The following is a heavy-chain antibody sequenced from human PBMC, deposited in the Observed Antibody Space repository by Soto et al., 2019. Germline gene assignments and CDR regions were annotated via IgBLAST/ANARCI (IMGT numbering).Heavy chain of an antibody. J-gene: IGHJ6*02. V-gene: IGHV3-23*01. CDR1: GFTFSSCA. Sequence: GSLRLSCAASGFTFSSCAVGWVRQAPGKGLEWVSDIIDSGASTYYADSVKGRFTIPRDNSKSTLYLQMNSPRAEDTALYYCAKGRSYYYYYGVDVWGQGTTVTVSS. CDR3: AKGRSYYYYYGVDV. CDR2: IIDSGAST.